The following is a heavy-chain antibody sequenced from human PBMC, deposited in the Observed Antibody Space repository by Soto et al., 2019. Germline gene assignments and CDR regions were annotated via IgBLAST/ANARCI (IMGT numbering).Heavy chain of an antibody. CDR3: SRQADPRYYGMDV. CDR2: IDPSDSYT. CDR1: GYSFTNYW. Sequence: GESLKISGXGSGYSFTNYWIDWVRQMPGKGLEWMGRIDPSDSYTNYSPSFEGHVTISADKSITTAYLQWSSLKASDTAMYYCSRQADPRYYGMDVWGQGTTVTVSS. J-gene: IGHJ6*02. V-gene: IGHV5-10-1*01.